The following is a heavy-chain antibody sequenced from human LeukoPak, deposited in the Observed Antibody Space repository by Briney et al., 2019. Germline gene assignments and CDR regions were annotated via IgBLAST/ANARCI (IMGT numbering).Heavy chain of an antibody. Sequence: ASVKVSCKASGYTFTGYYMHWVRQAPGQGLEWMGWINPNSGGTNYAQKFQGRVTMTRDTSISTAYMELSRLRSDDTAVYYRARDDYYDFWSGSRANNWFDPWGQGTLVTVSS. V-gene: IGHV1-2*02. D-gene: IGHD3-3*01. CDR1: GYTFTGYY. CDR3: ARDDYYDFWSGSRANNWFDP. CDR2: INPNSGGT. J-gene: IGHJ5*02.